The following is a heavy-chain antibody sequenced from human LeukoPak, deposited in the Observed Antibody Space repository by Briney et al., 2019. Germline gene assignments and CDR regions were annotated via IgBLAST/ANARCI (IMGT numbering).Heavy chain of an antibody. CDR3: ARGPYDFWSGYYRRYYGMDV. CDR2: INHSGST. V-gene: IGHV4-34*01. D-gene: IGHD3-3*01. CDR1: GGSISSYY. Sequence: PSEALSLTCTVSGGSISSYYWSWIRQPPGKGLEWIGEINHSGSTNYNPSPKSRVTISVDTSKNQFSLKLSSVTAADTAVYYCARGPYDFWSGYYRRYYGMDVWGQGTTVTVSS. J-gene: IGHJ6*02.